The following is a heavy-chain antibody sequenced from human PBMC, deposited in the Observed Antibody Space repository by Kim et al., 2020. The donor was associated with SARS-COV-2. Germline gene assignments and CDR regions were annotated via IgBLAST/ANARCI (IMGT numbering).Heavy chain of an antibody. J-gene: IGHJ3*02. D-gene: IGHD2-2*01. V-gene: IGHV4-31*03. Sequence: SETLSLTCTVSGGSISSGGYYWSWIRQHPGKGLEWIGYIYYSGSTYYNPSLKSRVTISVDTSKNQFSLKLSSVTAADTAVYYCASSWGPLVVPAAMYAFDIWGQGTMVTVSS. CDR2: IYYSGST. CDR1: GGSISSGGYY. CDR3: ASSWGPLVVPAAMYAFDI.